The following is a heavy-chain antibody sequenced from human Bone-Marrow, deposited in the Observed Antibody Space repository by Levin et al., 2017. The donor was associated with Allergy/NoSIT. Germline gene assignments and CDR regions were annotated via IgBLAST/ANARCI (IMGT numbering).Heavy chain of an antibody. CDR2: IYYSGST. D-gene: IGHD2-2*01. Sequence: PSETLSLTCTVSGASISSFYWSWIRQPPGKGLEWIGFIYYSGSTNYSPSLKSRVSMSADMSRNQVYLTMSSVTAADTAVYYCARQAVPAAMNGFDSWGQGTLVTVSS. CDR3: ARQAVPAAMNGFDS. V-gene: IGHV4-59*08. CDR1: GASISSFY. J-gene: IGHJ5*01.